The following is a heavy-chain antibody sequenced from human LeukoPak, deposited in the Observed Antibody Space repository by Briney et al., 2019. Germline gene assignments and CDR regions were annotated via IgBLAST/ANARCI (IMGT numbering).Heavy chain of an antibody. CDR3: ARGGLELRPAYFDY. Sequence: GGSLRLSCVASGFTVSNNYMAWVRQAPGKGLEWVSIIYPVGNTYYADSVKGRFTISRDNSWNTVDLQMNSLRAEDTAVYYCARGGLELRPAYFDYWGQGTLVTVSS. CDR2: IYPVGNT. D-gene: IGHD1-7*01. V-gene: IGHV3-53*01. CDR1: GFTVSNNY. J-gene: IGHJ4*02.